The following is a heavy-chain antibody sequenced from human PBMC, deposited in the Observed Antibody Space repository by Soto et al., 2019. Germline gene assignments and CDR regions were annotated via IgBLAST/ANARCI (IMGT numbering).Heavy chain of an antibody. CDR3: ARSIVVVPAATKYYYYGMDV. CDR2: IYPGDSDT. CDR1: GYSFTSYW. J-gene: IGHJ6*02. D-gene: IGHD2-2*01. Sequence: GEPLKISCKGSGYSFTSYWIGWVRQMPGKGLEWMGIIYPGDSDTRYSPSFQGQVTISADKSISTAYLQWSSLKASDTAMYYCARSIVVVPAATKYYYYGMDVWGQGTTVTVSS. V-gene: IGHV5-51*01.